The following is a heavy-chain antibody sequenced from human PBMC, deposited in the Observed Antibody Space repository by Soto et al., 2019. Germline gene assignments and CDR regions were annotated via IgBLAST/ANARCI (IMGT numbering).Heavy chain of an antibody. CDR3: ARISCKGGSCYVDVDH. Sequence: QVQLVQSGAEVKQPGTSVKVSCQASGYSVKDHYMHWVRQAPGRGLEWVGIINPSGEHTNYAQQFGGRVAMTRDPSTSTAYMELRSRRSEDTAVYFCARISCKGGSCYVDVDHWGQGTLVTVSS. CDR1: GYSVKDHY. J-gene: IGHJ4*02. V-gene: IGHV1-46*02. D-gene: IGHD2-15*01. CDR2: INPSGEHT.